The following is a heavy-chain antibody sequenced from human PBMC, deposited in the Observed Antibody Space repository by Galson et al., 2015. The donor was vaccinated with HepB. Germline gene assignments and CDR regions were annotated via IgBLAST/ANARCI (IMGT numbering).Heavy chain of an antibody. V-gene: IGHV3-30*18. CDR1: GFTFSNYG. D-gene: IGHD3-16*01. Sequence: SLRLSCAASGFTFSNYGMHWVRQAPGKGLEWVALISYDGNNQYYVDSVKGRFTISRDNSKNTVFLQMNSLRAADTAVYHCAKDLGINTAAFDSWGQGTLLTVSS. CDR3: AKDLGINTAAFDS. CDR2: ISYDGNNQ. J-gene: IGHJ4*02.